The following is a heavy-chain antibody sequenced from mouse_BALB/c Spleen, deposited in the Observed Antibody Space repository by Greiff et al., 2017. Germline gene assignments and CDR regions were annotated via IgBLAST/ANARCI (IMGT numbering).Heavy chain of an antibody. Sequence: EVQLQESGPGLVKPSQSLSLTCSVTGYSITSGYYWNWIRQFPGNKLEWMGYISYDGSNNYNPSLKNRISITRDTSKNQFFLKLNSVTTEDTATYYCARPARATGYAMDYWGQGTSVTVSS. J-gene: IGHJ4*01. D-gene: IGHD3-1*01. CDR2: ISYDGSN. CDR3: ARPARATGYAMDY. V-gene: IGHV3-6*02. CDR1: GYSITSGYY.